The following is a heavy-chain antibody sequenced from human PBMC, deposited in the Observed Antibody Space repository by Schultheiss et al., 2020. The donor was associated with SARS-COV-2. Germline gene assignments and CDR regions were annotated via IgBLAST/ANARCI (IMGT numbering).Heavy chain of an antibody. J-gene: IGHJ4*02. V-gene: IGHV3-7*01. Sequence: GGSLRLSCAASGFTFSSYGMHWVHQAPGKGLEWVANIKQDGSEKYYVDSVKGRFTISRDNAKNSLYLQMNSLRAEDTAVYYCARAAGPRGYSGYDWYYWGQGTLVTVSS. CDR2: IKQDGSEK. CDR3: ARAAGPRGYSGYDWYY. D-gene: IGHD5-12*01. CDR1: GFTFSSYG.